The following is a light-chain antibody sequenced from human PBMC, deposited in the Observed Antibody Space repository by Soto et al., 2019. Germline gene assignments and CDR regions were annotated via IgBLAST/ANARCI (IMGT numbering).Light chain of an antibody. J-gene: IGKJ5*01. CDR2: GAS. CDR3: QQYCTSPIT. V-gene: IGKV3-20*01. Sequence: ENVLTQSPGTLSLSPGEIATLSCSASQTVSSYLTWYQQRPGQAPRLLIYGASKRATGIPDRFSGSGSGTDFTLTISRLEPEDFALYYCQQYCTSPITFGQGTRLEIK. CDR1: QTVSSY.